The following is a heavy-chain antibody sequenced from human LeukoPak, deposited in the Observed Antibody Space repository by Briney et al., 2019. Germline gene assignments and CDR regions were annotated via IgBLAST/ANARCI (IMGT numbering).Heavy chain of an antibody. CDR2: IIPIFGRA. CDR1: GGTFSSYA. J-gene: IGHJ4*02. Sequence: SVTVSCKASGGTFSSYAISWVRQAPGQGLEGMGWIIPIFGRANYAQKFQGRVTITADESTSTAYMELSSLRSEDTAVYYCATYGDYRDFDYWGQGTLVTVSS. V-gene: IGHV1-69*13. D-gene: IGHD4-17*01. CDR3: ATYGDYRDFDY.